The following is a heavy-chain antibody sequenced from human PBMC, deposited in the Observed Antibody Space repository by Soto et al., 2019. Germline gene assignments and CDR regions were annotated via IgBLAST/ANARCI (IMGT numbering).Heavy chain of an antibody. V-gene: IGHV2-70*04. CDR1: GFSLSTSGMR. CDR3: ARTAHPKTLLFDY. J-gene: IGHJ4*02. CDR2: IDWDDDK. D-gene: IGHD1-26*01. Sequence: GSGPTLVNPPQPLTLPCTFSGFSLSTSGMRVSWNRQPPGRALEWLARIDWDDDKFYSTSLKTRLTISKDTSKNQVVLTMTNMDPVDTATYYCARTAHPKTLLFDYWGQGTLVTVSS.